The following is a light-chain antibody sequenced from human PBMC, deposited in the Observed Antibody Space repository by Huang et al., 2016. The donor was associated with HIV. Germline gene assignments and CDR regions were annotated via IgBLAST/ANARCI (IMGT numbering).Light chain of an antibody. CDR1: QSVGTN. V-gene: IGKV3-15*01. Sequence: EIVMTQSPATLSVSPGERATLSCRASQSVGTNLAWYQQKPGQAPRRRSYRASTRATGVPARFSGSGSGTEFTLTISSLQSEDSAFYYCQQYIDWPRTFGQGTKVEIK. J-gene: IGKJ1*01. CDR2: RAS. CDR3: QQYIDWPRT.